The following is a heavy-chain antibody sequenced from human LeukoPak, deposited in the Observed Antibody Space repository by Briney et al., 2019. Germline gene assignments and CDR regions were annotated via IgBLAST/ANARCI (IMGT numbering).Heavy chain of an antibody. CDR2: ITTSSTYT. CDR3: ARVGYSSSGNYYNDRGAFDY. J-gene: IGHJ4*02. CDR1: GFSFSSYN. V-gene: IGHV3-21*01. D-gene: IGHD3-10*01. Sequence: GGSLRLSCAASGFSFSSYNMNWVRQAPGKGLEWVSSITTSSTYTFYADSVKGRFTISRDNAKNSLYLQMNSLRAEDTAVYYCARVGYSSSGNYYNDRGAFDYWGQGTLVTVSS.